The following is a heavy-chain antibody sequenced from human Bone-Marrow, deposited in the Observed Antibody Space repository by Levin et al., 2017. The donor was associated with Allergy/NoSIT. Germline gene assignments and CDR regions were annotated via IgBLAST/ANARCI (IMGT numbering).Heavy chain of an antibody. Sequence: GESLKISCAPSGFTFSDYYMSWIRQAPGKGLEWVSYISSSSSYTNYADSVKGRFTISRDNAKNSLYLQMNSLRAEDTAVYYCARFGDGYSSGPIDYWGQGTLVTVSS. J-gene: IGHJ4*02. CDR1: GFTFSDYY. D-gene: IGHD6-19*01. CDR2: ISSSSSYT. V-gene: IGHV3-11*03. CDR3: ARFGDGYSSGPIDY.